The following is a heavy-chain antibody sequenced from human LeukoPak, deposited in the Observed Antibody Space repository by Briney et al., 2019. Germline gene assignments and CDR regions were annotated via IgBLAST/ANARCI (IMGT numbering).Heavy chain of an antibody. CDR2: IYQSGTT. D-gene: IGHD1-26*01. V-gene: IGHV4-30-2*01. J-gene: IGHJ4*02. CDR3: TRESGAFSPFGF. CDR1: GGSISSGGFS. Sequence: PSETLSLTCTVSGGSISSGGFSWNWIRQPPGKGLEWIGYIYQSGTTYYNPSLKSRVNMSIDKSKNQLSLELTSVTAADTAIYYCTRESGAFSPFGFWGQGTLVTVSS.